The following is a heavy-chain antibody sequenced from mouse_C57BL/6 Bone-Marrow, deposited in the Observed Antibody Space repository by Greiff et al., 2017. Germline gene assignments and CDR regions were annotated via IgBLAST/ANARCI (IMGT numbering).Heavy chain of an antibody. CDR2: ISSGGSYT. V-gene: IGHV5-6*02. CDR1: GFTFSSYG. Sequence: EVKLVESGGDLVKPGGSLKLSCAASGFTFSSYGMSWVRQTPDKRLEWVATISSGGSYTYYPDSVKGRFTISRDNAKNTLYLQMSSLKSEDTAMYYCARRLYYGSSFDYWGQGTTLTVSS. J-gene: IGHJ2*01. D-gene: IGHD1-1*01. CDR3: ARRLYYGSSFDY.